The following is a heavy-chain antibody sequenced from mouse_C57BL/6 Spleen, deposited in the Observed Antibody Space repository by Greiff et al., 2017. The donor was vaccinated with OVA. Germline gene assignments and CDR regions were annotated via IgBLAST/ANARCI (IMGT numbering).Heavy chain of an antibody. CDR2: IDPSDSYT. J-gene: IGHJ4*01. V-gene: IGHV1-69*01. D-gene: IGHD2-5*01. Sequence: QVQLQQPGAELVMPGASVKLSCKASGYTFTSYWMHWVKQRPGQGLEWIGEIDPSDSYTNYNQKFKGKSTLTVDKSSSTAYMQLSSLISEDSAVYYCARWAYINYQYYYAMDYWGQGTSVTVSS. CDR3: ARWAYINYQYYYAMDY. CDR1: GYTFTSYW.